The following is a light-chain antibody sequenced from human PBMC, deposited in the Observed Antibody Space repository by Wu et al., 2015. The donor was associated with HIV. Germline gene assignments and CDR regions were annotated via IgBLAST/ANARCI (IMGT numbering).Light chain of an antibody. V-gene: IGKV3-20*01. CDR3: HQYDNALYT. Sequence: EIVLTQSPGIVSLSPGERVTLSCRASQGLSNNDLAWYQQKTGQAPRLLIYGASNRATGIPDRFSGSGSGTDFTLTISRLEPEDFAVYYCHQYDNALYTFGQGTKAADQT. CDR2: GAS. J-gene: IGKJ2*01. CDR1: QGLSNND.